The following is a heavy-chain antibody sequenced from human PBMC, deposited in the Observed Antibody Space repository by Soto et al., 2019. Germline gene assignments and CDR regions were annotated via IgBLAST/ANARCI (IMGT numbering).Heavy chain of an antibody. D-gene: IGHD6-13*01. J-gene: IGHJ4*02. Sequence: GGSLRLSCAASGFTFSGSAMHWVRQASGKGLEWVGRIRSKANSYATAYAASVKGRFTISRDDSKNTAYLQMNSLKTEDTAVYYCTRLGIAAAGRPEFDYWGQGTLVTVS. V-gene: IGHV3-73*01. CDR2: IRSKANSYAT. CDR1: GFTFSGSA. CDR3: TRLGIAAAGRPEFDY.